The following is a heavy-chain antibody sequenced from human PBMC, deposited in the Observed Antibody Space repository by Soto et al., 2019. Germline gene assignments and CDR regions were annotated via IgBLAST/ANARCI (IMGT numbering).Heavy chain of an antibody. CDR1: GFTVSTKY. CDR2: IYSRGST. J-gene: IGHJ4*02. Sequence: EVQLVESGGGLVQPGGSLRLSCAASGFTVSTKYMSWVRQAPGKGLEWVSVIYSRGSTFYADSVRGRITISRDNSTNTVHRQMNSLRAEDTAVYYCARDPWAADYWGQGTLVTVSS. V-gene: IGHV3-66*01. D-gene: IGHD3-16*01. CDR3: ARDPWAADY.